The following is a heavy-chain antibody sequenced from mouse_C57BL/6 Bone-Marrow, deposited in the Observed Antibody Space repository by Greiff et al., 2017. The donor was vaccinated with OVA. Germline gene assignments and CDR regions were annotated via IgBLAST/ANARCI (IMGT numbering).Heavy chain of an antibody. CDR2: INSDGGST. J-gene: IGHJ1*03. Sequence: DVQLVESGGGLVQPGESLKLSCESNDYEFPSHDMSWVRKTPEKRLELVAAINSDGGSTYYPDTMESRFIISRDNTKKTLYLQMSSLRSEDTALYYGARRALTTVDWYFDVWGTGTTVTVSS. V-gene: IGHV5-2*01. CDR3: ARRALTTVDWYFDV. CDR1: DYEFPSHD. D-gene: IGHD1-1*01.